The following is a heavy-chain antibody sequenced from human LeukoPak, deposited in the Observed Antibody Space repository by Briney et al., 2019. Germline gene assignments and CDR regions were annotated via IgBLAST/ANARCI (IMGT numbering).Heavy chain of an antibody. D-gene: IGHD3-22*01. CDR1: GGSFSGYY. J-gene: IGHJ3*02. V-gene: IGHV4-34*01. CDR2: IYHSGST. CDR3: ARERLYYYDSSGYYSRGAFDI. Sequence: PSETLSLTCAVYGGSFSGYYWSWIRQPPGKGLEWIGYIYHSGSTYYNPSLKSRVTISVDRSKNQFSLKLSSVTAADTAVYYCARERLYYYDSSGYYSRGAFDIWGQGTMVTVSS.